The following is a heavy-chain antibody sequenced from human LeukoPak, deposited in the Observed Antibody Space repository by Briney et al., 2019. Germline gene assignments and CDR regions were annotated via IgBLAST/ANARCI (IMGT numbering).Heavy chain of an antibody. V-gene: IGHV1-69*13. CDR3: ARVGRYYYDSSGGYYFDY. CDR1: GYTFTSFY. CDR2: IIPIFGTA. J-gene: IGHJ4*02. Sequence: ASVKVSCKAFGYTFTSFYIHWVRQAPGQGLEWMGGIIPIFGTANYAQKFQGRVTITADESTSTAYMELSSLRSEDTAVYYCARVGRYYYDSSGGYYFDYWGQGTLVTVSS. D-gene: IGHD3-22*01.